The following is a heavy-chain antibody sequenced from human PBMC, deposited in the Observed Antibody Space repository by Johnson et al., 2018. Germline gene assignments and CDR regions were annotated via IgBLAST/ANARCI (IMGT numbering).Heavy chain of an antibody. CDR3: AKEPSGDGGAFHI. D-gene: IGHD4-17*01. J-gene: IGHJ3*02. CDR1: GFTFSNYA. V-gene: IGHV3-23*04. CDR2: ISGSGDNT. Sequence: VQLVESGGGLVQPGRSLRLSCAASGFTFSNYAMSWVRQGPGKGLEWVSAISGSGDNTYYADSVRGRFTISRDNSKNTLYLQMNSLRAEDTAVFYCAKEPSGDGGAFHIWGQGTMVTVAS.